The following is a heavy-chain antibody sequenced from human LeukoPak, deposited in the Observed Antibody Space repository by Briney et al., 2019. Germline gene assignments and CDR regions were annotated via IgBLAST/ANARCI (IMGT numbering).Heavy chain of an antibody. V-gene: IGHV3-48*02. J-gene: IGHJ4*02. CDR2: ISSTSNTI. Sequence: GGSLRLSCAASGFTFSGYSMNWVRQAPGKGLEWVSYISSTSNTIYYADSVKGRFTISRDNAKNSVYLQMNSLRDEDTAVYYCARRYSGNYWDYWGQGTLVTVSS. CDR3: ARRYSGNYWDY. CDR1: GFTFSGYS. D-gene: IGHD1-26*01.